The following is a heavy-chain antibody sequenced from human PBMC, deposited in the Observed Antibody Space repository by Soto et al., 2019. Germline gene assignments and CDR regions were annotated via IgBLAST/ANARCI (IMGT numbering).Heavy chain of an antibody. CDR3: VRDSYTRGSYLAWFGP. Sequence: GGSLRLSCATSGFTFTDYYMTWIRQAPGKGPEWISYIGLTSVDTNYADSVKGRFTISRDNAKNSVYLQMNSLRAEDTAIYYCVRDSYTRGSYLAWFGPWGQGTQVTVPS. CDR2: IGLTSVDT. V-gene: IGHV3-11*05. CDR1: GFTFTDYY. D-gene: IGHD2-2*02. J-gene: IGHJ5*02.